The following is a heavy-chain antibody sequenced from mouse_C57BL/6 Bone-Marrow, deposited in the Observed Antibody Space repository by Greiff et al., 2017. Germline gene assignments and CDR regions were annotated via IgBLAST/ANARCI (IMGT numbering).Heavy chain of an antibody. Sequence: DVHLVESGGGLVKPGGSLKLSCAASGFTFSDYGMHWVRQAPEKGLEWVAYISSGSSTIYYADTVKGRFTIARDNAKNTLFLQMTSLRSEDTAMYYWAKFYDEAYWGQGTLVTVSA. CDR3: AKFYDEAY. CDR1: GFTFSDYG. CDR2: ISSGSSTI. J-gene: IGHJ3*01. D-gene: IGHD2-12*01. V-gene: IGHV5-17*01.